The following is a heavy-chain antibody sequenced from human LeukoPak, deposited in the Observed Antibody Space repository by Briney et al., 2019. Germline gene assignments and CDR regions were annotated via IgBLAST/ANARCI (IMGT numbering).Heavy chain of an antibody. CDR3: ASHVRSGYDFLDY. J-gene: IGHJ4*02. Sequence: PSDTLSLSCTVAGGFMSNYYRSWIRHPPRKGLEWIGYIYFSGSYYYNPSLKSRVTMLVSTSKTQFSLKLRSVSAADTAVYDGASHVRSGYDFLDYWGQGNLVTASS. D-gene: IGHD5-12*01. CDR1: GGFMSNYY. CDR2: IYFSGSY. V-gene: IGHV4-59*08.